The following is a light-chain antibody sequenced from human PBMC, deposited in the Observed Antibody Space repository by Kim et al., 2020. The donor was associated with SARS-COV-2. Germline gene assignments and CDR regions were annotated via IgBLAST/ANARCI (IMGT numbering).Light chain of an antibody. CDR3: QHPKTWT. Sequence: LSVSPGERATLSCRASQSVSSNLAWYQQKPGQAPRLLIYGASTRATGIPARFSGSGSGTEFTLTISSLQSEDFAVYYCQHPKTWTFGQGTKVDIK. J-gene: IGKJ1*01. CDR1: QSVSSN. CDR2: GAS. V-gene: IGKV3-15*01.